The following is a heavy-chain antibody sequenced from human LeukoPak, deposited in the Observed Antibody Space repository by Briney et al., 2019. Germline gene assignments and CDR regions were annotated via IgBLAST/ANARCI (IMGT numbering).Heavy chain of an antibody. CDR1: GGSFSGYY. CDR2: INHSGST. Sequence: SETLSLTCAVYGGSFSGYYWSWIRQPPGKGLEWIGEINHSGSTNYNPSLKSRVTISVDTSKNQFSLELSSVTAADTAVYYCAGLFDYGDSHYYYYMDVWGKGTTVTVSS. CDR3: AGLFDYGDSHYYYYMDV. J-gene: IGHJ6*03. D-gene: IGHD4-17*01. V-gene: IGHV4-34*01.